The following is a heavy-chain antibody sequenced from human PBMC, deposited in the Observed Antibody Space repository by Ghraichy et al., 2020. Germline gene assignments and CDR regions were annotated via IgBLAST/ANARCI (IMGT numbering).Heavy chain of an antibody. Sequence: GESLNISCAASGFTVSSNYMSWVRQAPGKGLEWVSVIYSGGSTYYADSVKGRFTISRDNSKNTLYLQMNSLRAEDTAVYYCARDLWELLNYWGQGTLVTVSS. V-gene: IGHV3-66*02. D-gene: IGHD1-26*01. J-gene: IGHJ4*02. CDR3: ARDLWELLNY. CDR2: IYSGGST. CDR1: GFTVSSNY.